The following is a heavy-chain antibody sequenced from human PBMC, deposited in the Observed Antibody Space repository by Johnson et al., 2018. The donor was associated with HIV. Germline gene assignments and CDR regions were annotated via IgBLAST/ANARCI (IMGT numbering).Heavy chain of an antibody. CDR2: IYSGGST. CDR1: GFTVSSNY. D-gene: IGHD7-27*01. J-gene: IGHJ3*02. CDR3: ARDPWGGRTPLGAFDI. Sequence: VQLMESGGGVVQPGRSLRLSCAASGFTVSSNYMSWVRQAPGKGLEWVSVIYSGGSTYYADSVKGRFTISRDNSRNTLYLQMNSLRTEDTAVYYCARDPWGGRTPLGAFDIWGQGTMVTVSS. V-gene: IGHV3-66*02.